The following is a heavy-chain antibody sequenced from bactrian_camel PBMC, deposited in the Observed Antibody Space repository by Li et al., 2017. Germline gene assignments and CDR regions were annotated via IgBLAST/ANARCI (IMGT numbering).Heavy chain of an antibody. CDR2: INSGGGTT. CDR3: AILWGRSCGRSGFTSSGYTS. Sequence: VQLVESGGGLAQPGGSLGLSCAVSGFTFSTYAMNWVRQAPGKGLEWVSGINSGGGTTYYTDSVKGRFTISRDNAKNTVYLQMNSLKPEDTAVYYCAILWGRSCGRSGFTSSGYTSWSQGTQITVS. V-gene: IGHV3S40*01. D-gene: IGHD2*01. J-gene: IGHJ4*01. CDR1: GFTFSTYA.